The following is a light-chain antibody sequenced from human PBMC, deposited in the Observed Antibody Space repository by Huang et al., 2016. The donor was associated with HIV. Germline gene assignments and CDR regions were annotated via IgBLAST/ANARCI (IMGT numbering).Light chain of an antibody. J-gene: IGKJ4*01. Sequence: GDTVTITCRTSQTISNSLNWYQQRPGKAPKLLIYTASRLNSGVPSRFSGSGSGTDFTLTITNLQPEDFTTYFCQQSHGAPLTFGGGTKVEIK. V-gene: IGKV1-39*01. CDR3: QQSHGAPLT. CDR2: TAS. CDR1: QTISNS.